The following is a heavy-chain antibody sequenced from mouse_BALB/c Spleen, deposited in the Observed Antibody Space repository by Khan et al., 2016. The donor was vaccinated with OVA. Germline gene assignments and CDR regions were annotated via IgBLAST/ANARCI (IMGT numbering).Heavy chain of an antibody. J-gene: IGHJ3*01. CDR2: IRKKASGYTT. CDR3: ARVDYGYGFAY. CDR1: GFTFSDYY. V-gene: IGHV7-3*02. Sequence: EVELVESGGGLVEPGGSLRLSCATSGFTFSDYYMSWVRQPPGKALEWLGFIRKKASGYTTEYSASVKGRFNISRDNSQSILYLQMNSLRAEDSATYYCARVDYGYGFAYWGQGTLVTVSA. D-gene: IGHD1-2*01.